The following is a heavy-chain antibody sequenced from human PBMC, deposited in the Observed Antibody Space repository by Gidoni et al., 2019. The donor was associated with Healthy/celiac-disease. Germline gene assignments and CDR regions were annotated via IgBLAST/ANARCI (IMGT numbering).Heavy chain of an antibody. Sequence: EVQLVAFWGGPVMPAGFLRLSCAASGFTFSSYSMNWVRQAPGKGLEWVSSVSSSSSYIYYADSVKGRFTISRDNAKNSLYLQVNSLRAEDTAVYYCARAVGAIDAFDIWGQGTMVTVSS. CDR3: ARAVGAIDAFDI. CDR2: VSSSSSYI. V-gene: IGHV3-21*03. CDR1: GFTFSSYS. J-gene: IGHJ3*02. D-gene: IGHD1-26*01.